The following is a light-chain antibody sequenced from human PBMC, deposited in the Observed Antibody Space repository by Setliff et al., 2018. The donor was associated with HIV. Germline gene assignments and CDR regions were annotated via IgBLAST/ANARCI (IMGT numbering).Light chain of an antibody. V-gene: IGLV2-14*03. CDR1: SSDVGGYNY. Sequence: QSARNQPASVSGSPGQSITISCTATSSDVGGYNYVSWYQQHPGKAPKLMISAVSNRPSGVSKRFSGSKSGNTASLTISGLQAEDEADYYCSSYASRTPLYVFGTGTKVTVL. J-gene: IGLJ1*01. CDR3: SSYASRTPLYV. CDR2: AVS.